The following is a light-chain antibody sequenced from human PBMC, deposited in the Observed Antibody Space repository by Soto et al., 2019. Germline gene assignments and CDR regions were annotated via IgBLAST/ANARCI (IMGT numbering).Light chain of an antibody. V-gene: IGKV1-39*01. CDR1: QSISSY. CDR3: QQSHSTPLT. CDR2: GAS. J-gene: IGKJ4*01. Sequence: DIQTTQSPSSLSASVGDRVTITCRASQSISSYLNWYQQKPGKAPKVLISGASSLQSGVPLRFSGSGSGTDFTLTISSLQSEDFASYYCQQSHSTPLTFGGGTKVEIK.